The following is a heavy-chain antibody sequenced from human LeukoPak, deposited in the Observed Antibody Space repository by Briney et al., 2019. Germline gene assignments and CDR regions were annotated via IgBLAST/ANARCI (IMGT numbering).Heavy chain of an antibody. CDR2: RKQDGRET. V-gene: IGHV3-7*05. D-gene: IGHD6-13*01. CDR3: ARDPYSSSWSYGMDV. Sequence: PGRSLRLSWTASGFTFSNYWMSWVGQTPEKGLEWLANRKQDGRETVYVDSVKGRFTISRDNAQSSLYLQMNSLRAEDTAVYYCARDPYSSSWSYGMDVWGQGTAVTVSS. CDR1: GFTFSNYW. J-gene: IGHJ6*02.